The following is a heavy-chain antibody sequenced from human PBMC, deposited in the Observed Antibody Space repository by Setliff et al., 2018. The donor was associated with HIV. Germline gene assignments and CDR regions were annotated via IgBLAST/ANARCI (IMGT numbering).Heavy chain of an antibody. Sequence: PSETLSLTCTVSGGSISSGSHYWTWIRQPAGKGLEWIGHIHTSGSTNYDLSLMSRVTISVDTSTNQFSLKLSSVSAADTAVYYCTSSGYTIAFNWFDPWGQGTLVTVSS. CDR2: IHTSGST. CDR1: GGSISSGSHY. V-gene: IGHV4-61*09. CDR3: TSSGYTIAFNWFDP. J-gene: IGHJ5*02. D-gene: IGHD5-18*01.